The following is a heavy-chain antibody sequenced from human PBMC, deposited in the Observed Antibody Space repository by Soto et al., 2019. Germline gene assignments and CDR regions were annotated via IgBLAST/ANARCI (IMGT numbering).Heavy chain of an antibody. Sequence: QVQLVQSGAEVKKPGASVKVSCKASGYTFTSYGISWVRQAPGQGLEWMGWINTYNRKTNYAQGVQGRVIMTTDTSTSTVYMARMSLRSDDTAVYFCAREDCTRTACYPRGSWFATWGQGALVTVSS. CDR2: INTYNRKT. CDR3: AREDCTRTACYPRGSWFAT. D-gene: IGHD2-2*01. CDR1: GYTFTSYG. V-gene: IGHV1-18*04. J-gene: IGHJ5*02.